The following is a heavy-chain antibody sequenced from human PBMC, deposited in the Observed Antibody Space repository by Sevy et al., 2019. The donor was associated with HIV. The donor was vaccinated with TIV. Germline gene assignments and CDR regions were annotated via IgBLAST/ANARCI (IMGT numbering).Heavy chain of an antibody. Sequence: GGSLRLSCAASGFTFSDYYMHWVRQAPGKGLEWVGRIGNKANSYTTESAAAVKGRFTISRDDSKNSLYLQMHSLKTDDTAVYSCAKVVRGILWWSLDSWGQGTLVTVSS. CDR2: IGNKANSYTT. V-gene: IGHV3-72*01. CDR3: AKVVRGILWWSLDS. D-gene: IGHD2-21*01. CDR1: GFTFSDYY. J-gene: IGHJ4*02.